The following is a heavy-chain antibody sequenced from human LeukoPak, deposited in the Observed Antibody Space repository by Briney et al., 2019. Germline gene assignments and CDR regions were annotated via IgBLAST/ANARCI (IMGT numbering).Heavy chain of an antibody. V-gene: IGHV4-59*01. Sequence: SETPSLTCTVSGGSISSYYWSWIRQPPGKGLEWIGYIYYSGSTNYNPSLKSRVTISVDTSKNQFSLKLSSVTAADTAVYYCARINRFTIFGVDPYYYYMDVWGKGTTVTVSS. CDR1: GGSISSYY. J-gene: IGHJ6*03. CDR2: IYYSGST. D-gene: IGHD3-3*01. CDR3: ARINRFTIFGVDPYYYYMDV.